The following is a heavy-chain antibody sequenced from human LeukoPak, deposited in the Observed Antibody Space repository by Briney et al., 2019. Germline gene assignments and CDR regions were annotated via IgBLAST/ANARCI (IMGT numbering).Heavy chain of an antibody. D-gene: IGHD6-19*01. CDR1: GFTGSSNY. J-gene: IGHJ4*02. Sequence: TGGSLRLSCAASGFTGSSNYMSWVRQAPGKGLEWVSVIYSGGSTYYADSVKGRFTISRDNSKNTLYLQMNSLRAEDTAVYYCARVVLAVEYYFDYWGQGTLVTVSS. V-gene: IGHV3-66*02. CDR3: ARVVLAVEYYFDY. CDR2: IYSGGST.